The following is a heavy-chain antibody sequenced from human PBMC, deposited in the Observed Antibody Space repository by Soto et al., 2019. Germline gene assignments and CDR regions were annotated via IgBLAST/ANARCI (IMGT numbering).Heavy chain of an antibody. Sequence: GGSLRLSCVASGITFSNAWMSWVRQAPGKGLEWVGRIKSKTDGGTTDYAAPVKGRFTISRDDSKNILYLQMNSLKTEDTAVHYCTGKANGYWGQGTLVTVSS. J-gene: IGHJ4*02. CDR2: IKSKTDGGTT. CDR1: GITFSNAW. D-gene: IGHD1-26*01. V-gene: IGHV3-15*01. CDR3: TGKANGY.